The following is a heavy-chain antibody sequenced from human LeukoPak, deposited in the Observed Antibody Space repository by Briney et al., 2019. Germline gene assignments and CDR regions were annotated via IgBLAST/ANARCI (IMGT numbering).Heavy chain of an antibody. J-gene: IGHJ4*02. V-gene: IGHV3-21*01. D-gene: IGHD5-24*01. CDR2: ISSSSSYI. CDR1: GFTFSSYS. Sequence: GSLRLSCAASGFTFSSYSMNWVRQAPGKGLEWVSSISSSSSYIYYADSVKGRFTISRDNAKNTLFLQMNSLRVDDTAVYYCVRDRDGYNWWGQGTLVTVSS. CDR3: VRDRDGYNW.